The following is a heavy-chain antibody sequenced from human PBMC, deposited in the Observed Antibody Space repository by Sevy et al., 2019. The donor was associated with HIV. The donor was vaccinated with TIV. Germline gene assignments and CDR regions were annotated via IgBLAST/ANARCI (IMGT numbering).Heavy chain of an antibody. V-gene: IGHV3-7*03. CDR1: GFIFSRYW. Sequence: GESLKISCAASGFIFSRYWMTWVRQAPGKGLEWVANIKQDGSEKYYVGSVKGRFTISRDNAKNSLYLQMNSLRAEDTAVYYCARDMGYCSGGSCYTWDYYGMDVWGQGTTVTVSS. D-gene: IGHD2-15*01. J-gene: IGHJ6*02. CDR3: ARDMGYCSGGSCYTWDYYGMDV. CDR2: IKQDGSEK.